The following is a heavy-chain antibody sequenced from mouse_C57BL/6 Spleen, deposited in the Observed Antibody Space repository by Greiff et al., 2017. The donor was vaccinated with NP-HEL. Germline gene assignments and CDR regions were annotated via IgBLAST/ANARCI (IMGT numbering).Heavy chain of an antibody. CDR3: ARPLTGAWFAY. CDR1: GFTFSDYY. CDR2: ISNGGGST. V-gene: IGHV5-12*01. J-gene: IGHJ3*01. D-gene: IGHD4-1*01. Sequence: EVNLVESGGGLVQPGGSLKLSCAASGFTFSDYYMYWVRQTPEKRLEWVAYISNGGGSTYYPDTVKGRFTISRDNAKNTLYLQMSRLKSEDTAMYYCARPLTGAWFAYWGQGTLVTVSA.